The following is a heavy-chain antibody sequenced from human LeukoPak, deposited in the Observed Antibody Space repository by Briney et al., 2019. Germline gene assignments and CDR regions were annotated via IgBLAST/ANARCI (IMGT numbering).Heavy chain of an antibody. D-gene: IGHD2-15*01. V-gene: IGHV2-5*08. CDR2: IYWDDDK. CDR1: GGSMKNS. J-gene: IGHJ4*02. CDR3: AHVVVATTLFDY. Sequence: TLSLTCTVSGGSMKNSFWSWIRQPPGKALEWLALIYWDDDKRYRPSVKTRLTITKDTSKNQVVLRMTNMDPVDTATYYCAHVVVATTLFDYWGQGTLVTVSS.